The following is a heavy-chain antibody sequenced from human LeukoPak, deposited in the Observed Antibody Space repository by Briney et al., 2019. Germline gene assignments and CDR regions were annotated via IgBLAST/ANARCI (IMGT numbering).Heavy chain of an antibody. J-gene: IGHJ4*02. V-gene: IGHV1-8*01. CDR2: MNPNSGNT. CDR1: GYTFTSYD. D-gene: IGHD3-10*01. Sequence: GASVKVSCKASGYTFTSYDINWVRRATGQGLEWMGWMNPNSGNTGYAQKFQGRVTMTRNTSISTAYMELSSLRSEDTAVYYCARKHSMVRGVIIAFGYWGQGTLVTVSS. CDR3: ARKHSMVRGVIIAFGY.